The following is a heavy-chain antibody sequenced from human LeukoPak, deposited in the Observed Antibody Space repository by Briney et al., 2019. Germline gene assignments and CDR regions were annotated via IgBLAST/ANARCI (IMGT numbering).Heavy chain of an antibody. J-gene: IGHJ4*02. V-gene: IGHV3-30-3*01. CDR1: GFTFSSYA. CDR3: ARRYYYLIDY. Sequence: GRSLRLSCAASGFTFSSYAMHWVRQAPGKGLEWVAVISYEGSNKYYADSVKGRFTISRDNSKNTLYLQMNSLRAEDTAVYYCARRYYYLIDYWGQGTLVTVSS. D-gene: IGHD3-22*01. CDR2: ISYEGSNK.